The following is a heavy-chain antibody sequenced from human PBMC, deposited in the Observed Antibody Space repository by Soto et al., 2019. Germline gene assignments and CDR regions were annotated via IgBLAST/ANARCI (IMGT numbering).Heavy chain of an antibody. Sequence: SQTLSLTCAVYGGAFSVYYWSRIPHPPGKGMEWSVEINHSGSTNYNPSLKSRVTISVDTSKNQFYLKLSSVTAADTAVYYCARTEYSRTFYYYYGMDVWGQGTTIT. CDR3: ARTEYSRTFYYYYGMDV. D-gene: IGHD6-13*01. V-gene: IGHV4-34*01. CDR1: GGAFSVYY. J-gene: IGHJ6*02. CDR2: INHSGST.